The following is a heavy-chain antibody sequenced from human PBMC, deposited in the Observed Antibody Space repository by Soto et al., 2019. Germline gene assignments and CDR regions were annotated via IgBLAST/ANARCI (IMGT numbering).Heavy chain of an antibody. Sequence: ASVKVSCKASGYTFTSYYMHWVRQAPGQGLEWMGIINPSGGSTSYAQKFQGRVTMTRDTSTGTVYMELSSLRSEDTAVYYCARDLGAVWADYYYGMDVWSQGTTVTVSS. CDR1: GYTFTSYY. CDR3: ARDLGAVWADYYYGMDV. J-gene: IGHJ6*02. V-gene: IGHV1-46*01. D-gene: IGHD3-16*01. CDR2: INPSGGST.